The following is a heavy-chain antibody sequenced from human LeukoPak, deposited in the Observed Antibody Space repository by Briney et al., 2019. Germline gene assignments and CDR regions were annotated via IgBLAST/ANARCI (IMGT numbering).Heavy chain of an antibody. CDR1: GFTFSSYA. Sequence: GGSLRLSCAASGFTFSSYAMNWVRQAPGKGLEWVSAISDSGGTTYYADSVRGRFTISRDNSKNTLYLHMNSLRAEDTAVYYCARDGVTVTSFYYFDCWGQGTLVTVSS. D-gene: IGHD4-11*01. V-gene: IGHV3-23*01. CDR3: ARDGVTVTSFYYFDC. J-gene: IGHJ4*02. CDR2: ISDSGGTT.